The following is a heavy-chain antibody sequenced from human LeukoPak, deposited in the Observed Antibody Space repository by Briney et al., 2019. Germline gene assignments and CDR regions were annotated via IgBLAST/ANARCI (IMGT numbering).Heavy chain of an antibody. J-gene: IGHJ1*01. D-gene: IGHD2-15*01. Sequence: SETLSLTCTVSGGSISSYYWSWIRQPPGKGLEWIGYIYYSGTTNYNPSLKSRVSISVDTSKNQFSLKLTSVTAANTAVYYCARDPLWSGGPVVVRGYFQHWGQGTLVTVSS. V-gene: IGHV4-59*01. CDR1: GGSISSYY. CDR3: ARDPLWSGGPVVVRGYFQH. CDR2: IYYSGTT.